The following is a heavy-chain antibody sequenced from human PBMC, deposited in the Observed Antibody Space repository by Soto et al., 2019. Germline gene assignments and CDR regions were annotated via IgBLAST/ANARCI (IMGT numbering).Heavy chain of an antibody. CDR2: ISYDGSNK. CDR1: GFTFSSYA. D-gene: IGHD3-22*01. CDR3: ARDPALVVVIRRRHGYFDY. Sequence: GGSLRLSCAASGFTFSSYAMHWVRQAPGKGLEWVAVISYDGSNKYYADSVKGRFTISRDNSKNTLYLQMNSLRAEDTAVYYCARDPALVVVIRRRHGYFDYWGQGTLVTVSS. V-gene: IGHV3-30-3*01. J-gene: IGHJ4*02.